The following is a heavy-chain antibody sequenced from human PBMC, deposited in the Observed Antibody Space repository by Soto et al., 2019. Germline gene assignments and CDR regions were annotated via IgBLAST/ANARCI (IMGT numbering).Heavy chain of an antibody. CDR1: GGSISSSYW. CDR2: IYHSGST. D-gene: IGHD5-12*01. V-gene: IGHV4-4*02. Sequence: SETLSLTCAVSGGSISSSYWWNWVRQPPGKGLEWIGKIYHSGSTNYNPSLKNRVTISVDTSKNQFSLKLSSVTAADTAVYYCARVMATTASFDYWGQGTLVTVSS. CDR3: ARVMATTASFDY. J-gene: IGHJ4*02.